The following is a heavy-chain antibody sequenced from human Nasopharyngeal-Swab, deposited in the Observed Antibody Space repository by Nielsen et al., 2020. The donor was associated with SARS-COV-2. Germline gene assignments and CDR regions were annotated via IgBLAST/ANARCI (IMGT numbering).Heavy chain of an antibody. D-gene: IGHD6-19*01. CDR3: AREVDSSGLVDY. J-gene: IGHJ4*02. CDR2: ISYDGSNK. V-gene: IGHV3-30-3*01. Sequence: GESPKISCAASGFTFSSYAMHWVRQAPGKGLEWVAVISYDGSNKYYADSVKGRFTISRDNSKNTLYLQMNSLRAEDTAVYYCAREVDSSGLVDYWGQGTLVTVSS. CDR1: GFTFSSYA.